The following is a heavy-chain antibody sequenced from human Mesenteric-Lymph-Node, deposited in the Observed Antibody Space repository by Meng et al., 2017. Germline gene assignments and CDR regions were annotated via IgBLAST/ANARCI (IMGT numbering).Heavy chain of an antibody. V-gene: IGHV1-18*01. D-gene: IGHD4-23*01. J-gene: IGHJ4*02. CDR3: AVGFGGNGFGYFNY. CDR1: GYTFTSYG. Sequence: AQPVQSGGEVKKPGAPGKVSCKASGYTFTSYGISWVQQAPGQGLEWIGWISAYNGNTNYAQRLQGRVTMTTDTSTTTAYMELRSLRSDDTAVYYCAVGFGGNGFGYFNYWGQGTLVTVSS. CDR2: ISAYNGNT.